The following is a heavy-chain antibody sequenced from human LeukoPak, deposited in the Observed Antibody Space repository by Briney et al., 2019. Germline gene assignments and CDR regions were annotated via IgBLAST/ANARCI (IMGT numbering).Heavy chain of an antibody. CDR3: ARGPNYYDSSGYFGGRPYYYYYGMDV. CDR2: INHSGST. CDR1: GGSFSGYY. Sequence: SETLSLTCAVYGGSFSGYYWSWIRQPPGKGLEWIGEINHSGSTNYNPSLKSRVTISVDTSKNQFSLKLSSVTAADTAVYYCARGPNYYDSSGYFGGRPYYYYYGMDVWGQGTTVTVSS. J-gene: IGHJ6*02. D-gene: IGHD3-22*01. V-gene: IGHV4-34*01.